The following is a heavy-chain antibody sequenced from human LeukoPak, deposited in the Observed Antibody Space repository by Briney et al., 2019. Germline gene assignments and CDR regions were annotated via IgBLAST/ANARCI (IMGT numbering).Heavy chain of an antibody. CDR3: AREQLYSNYSYSSGWYYFDY. Sequence: SETLSLTCAVYGGSFSGYYWSWIRQPPGKGLEWIGEINHSGSTNYNPSLKSRVTISVDTSKNQFSLKLSSVTAADTAVYYCAREQLYSNYSYSSGWYYFDYWGQGTLVTVSS. V-gene: IGHV4-34*01. D-gene: IGHD6-19*01. CDR2: INHSGST. CDR1: GGSFSGYY. J-gene: IGHJ4*02.